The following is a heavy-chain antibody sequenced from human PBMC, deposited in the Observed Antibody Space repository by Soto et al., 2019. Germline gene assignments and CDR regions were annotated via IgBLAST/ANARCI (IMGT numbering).Heavy chain of an antibody. CDR3: ARLYGDGYNDEY. CDR1: GFTLSSYS. CDR2: IGSSSTII. Sequence: PGXSLRLSCAAPGFTLSSYSLNWFRQAPVNGLEWVSYIGSSSTIIHYADSVKGRFTISRDNAKNSLYLQMNSLRDEDTAVYYCARLYGDGYNDEYWGQGTLVTVSS. D-gene: IGHD5-12*01. J-gene: IGHJ4*02. V-gene: IGHV3-48*02.